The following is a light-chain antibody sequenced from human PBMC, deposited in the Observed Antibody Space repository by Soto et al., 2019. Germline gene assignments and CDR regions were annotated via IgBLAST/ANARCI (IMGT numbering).Light chain of an antibody. J-gene: IGKJ1*01. CDR1: QNVATN. CDR3: HQATSGLRT. V-gene: IGKV3-15*01. CDR2: GAS. Sequence: IVMTQSSVTLSMSPGDRATLSCRASQNVATNVAWYQQKPGQAPRLLIYGASIRATGVPARFSGSGSGTEFTLTIDSLQSEVIAVFYCHQATSGLRTFGRGTRVEV.